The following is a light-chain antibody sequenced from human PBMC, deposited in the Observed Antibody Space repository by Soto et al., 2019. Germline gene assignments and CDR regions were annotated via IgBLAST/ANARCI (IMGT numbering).Light chain of an antibody. CDR2: DAS. V-gene: IGKV3-15*01. CDR1: QSVSSS. CDR3: QQYNNLPPLT. Sequence: EIVMTQSPATLSVSPGDRATLSCRASQSVSSSLAWYQQIPGQAPRLLIYDASTRATGIPARFGGSGSGTEFTLTISSLQYEDFAVYYCQQYNNLPPLTFGGGTKVELK. J-gene: IGKJ4*01.